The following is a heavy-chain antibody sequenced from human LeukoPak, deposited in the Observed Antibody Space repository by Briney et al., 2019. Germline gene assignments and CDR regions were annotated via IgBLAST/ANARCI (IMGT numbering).Heavy chain of an antibody. Sequence: SETLSLTCTVSGGSISGYYWSWIRQPPGKGLECIGYIFYSGSTNYNPSFKSRVSISLDTSKSQFSLKLTSVTAADTAMYYCARLGFRTGDNSLADYWGRGTQITVSS. CDR2: IFYSGST. CDR3: ARLGFRTGDNSLADY. CDR1: GGSISGYY. J-gene: IGHJ4*02. V-gene: IGHV4-59*08. D-gene: IGHD2-8*02.